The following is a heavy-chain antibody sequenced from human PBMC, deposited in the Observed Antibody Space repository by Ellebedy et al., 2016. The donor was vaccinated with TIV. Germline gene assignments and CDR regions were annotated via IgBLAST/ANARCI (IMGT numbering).Heavy chain of an antibody. CDR3: VKGGGWFYYFDY. V-gene: IGHV3-21*04. J-gene: IGHJ4*02. CDR1: GFTFSHYA. D-gene: IGHD6-19*01. Sequence: GESLKISCAASGFTFSHYAMHWVRQAPGKGLEWVSSISGSSTYIYYADSVKGRFAISRDNARRSLYLQLNTVRPEDTAVYYCVKGGGWFYYFDYWGQGTLVTVSS. CDR2: ISGSSTYI.